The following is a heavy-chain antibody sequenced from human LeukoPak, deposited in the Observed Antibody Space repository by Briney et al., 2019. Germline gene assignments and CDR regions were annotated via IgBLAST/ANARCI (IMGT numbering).Heavy chain of an antibody. CDR1: GGTFSSYA. V-gene: IGHV1-69*13. CDR2: IIPIFGTA. Sequence: SVKVSCKASGGTFSSYAISWVRQAPGQGLEWMGGIIPIFGTANYAQKFQGRVTITADESTGTAYMELSSLRSEDTAVYYCASHYCSGGSCYLLAIDYWGQGTLVTVSS. D-gene: IGHD2-15*01. CDR3: ASHYCSGGSCYLLAIDY. J-gene: IGHJ4*02.